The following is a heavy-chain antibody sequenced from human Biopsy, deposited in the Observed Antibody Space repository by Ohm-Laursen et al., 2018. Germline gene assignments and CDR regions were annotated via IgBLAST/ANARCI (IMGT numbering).Heavy chain of an antibody. CDR3: GNEVHGRDY. Sequence: GTLSLTCAVYGGPFSGYFWTWIRQAPGKGLEWIGEIDHTGGTNYNPSLKSRVNISQDRSKNQFSLRLDSVTAADTAVYLCGNEVHGRDYWGLGAQVTVSS. V-gene: IGHV4-34*01. CDR2: IDHTGGT. D-gene: IGHD2-15*01. J-gene: IGHJ4*02. CDR1: GGPFSGYF.